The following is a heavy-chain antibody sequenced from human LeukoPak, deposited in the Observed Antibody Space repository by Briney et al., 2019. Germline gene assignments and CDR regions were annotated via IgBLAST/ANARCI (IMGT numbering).Heavy chain of an antibody. CDR1: GGSFSGYY. V-gene: IGHV4-34*01. CDR2: INHSGST. CDR3: ARAAGTYYYDSSGSPDAFDI. J-gene: IGHJ3*02. Sequence: SSETLSLTCAVYGGSFSGYYWSWIRQPPGKGLEWIGEINHSGSTNYNPSLKSRVTISVDTSKNQFSLKLSSVTAADTAVYYCARAAGTYYYDSSGSPDAFDIWGQGTMVTVSS. D-gene: IGHD3-22*01.